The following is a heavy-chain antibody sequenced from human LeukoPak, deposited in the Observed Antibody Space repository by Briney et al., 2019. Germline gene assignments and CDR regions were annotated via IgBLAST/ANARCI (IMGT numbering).Heavy chain of an antibody. CDR1: GGSISSYY. CDR2: IYYSGST. V-gene: IGHV4-59*01. CDR3: ARDSSDSSGGGNDY. J-gene: IGHJ4*02. Sequence: SETLSLTCTVSGGSISSYYWSWIRQPPGKGLEWIGYIYYSGSTNYSPSLKSRVTISVDTSKNQFSLKLSSVTAADTAVYYCARDSSDSSGGGNDYWGQGTLVTVSS. D-gene: IGHD3-22*01.